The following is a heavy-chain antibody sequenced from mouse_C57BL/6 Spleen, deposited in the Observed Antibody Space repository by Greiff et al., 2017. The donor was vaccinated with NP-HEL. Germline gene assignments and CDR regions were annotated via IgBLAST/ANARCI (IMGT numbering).Heavy chain of an antibody. J-gene: IGHJ4*01. V-gene: IGHV1-53*01. D-gene: IGHD2-4*01. CDR3: ERLNYDYDAFYAMDY. CDR1: GYTFTSYW. CDR2: INPSNGGT. Sequence: QVQLQQPGTELVKPGASVKLSCKASGYTFTSYWMHWVKQRPGQGLEWIGNINPSNGGTNYNEKFKSKATLTVDKSSSTAYMQLSSLTSEDSEVYYGERLNYDYDAFYAMDYWGQGTSVTVSS.